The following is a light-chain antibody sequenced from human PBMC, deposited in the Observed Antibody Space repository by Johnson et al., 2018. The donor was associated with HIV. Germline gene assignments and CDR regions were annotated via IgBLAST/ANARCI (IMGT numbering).Light chain of an antibody. CDR3: GTWDSSVSSFVCGTGPKVAV. CDR2: DDN. J-gene: IGLJ1*01. Sequence: QSLLTQPPSVSAAPGQLVTISCSGSTSNIGKNDVSWYQQFPGTAPKVLIYDDNKRPSGIPDRVSGSKSGTSATLGITGLQTGDEANYYCGTWDSSVSSFVCGTGPKVAVFG. V-gene: IGLV1-51*01. CDR1: TSNIGKND.